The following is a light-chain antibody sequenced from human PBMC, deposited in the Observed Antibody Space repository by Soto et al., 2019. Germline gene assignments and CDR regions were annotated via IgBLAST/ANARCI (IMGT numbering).Light chain of an antibody. CDR3: QQYKSYSRT. J-gene: IGKJ1*01. Sequence: DIQMTQSPSTLSASVGYRVTITFXASQSISSWLAWYQQKPGKAPKLMIYDASSLESGVPSRFSGSGAGTEFTLTISSLQPDDFATYYCQQYKSYSRTFGQGTKVDIK. CDR1: QSISSW. V-gene: IGKV1-5*01. CDR2: DAS.